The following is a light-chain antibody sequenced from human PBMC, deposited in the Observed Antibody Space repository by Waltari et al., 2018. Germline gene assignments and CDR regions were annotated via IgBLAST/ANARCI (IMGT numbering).Light chain of an antibody. V-gene: IGLV3-25*03. Sequence: SSGLTQPPSMSVSPGLTARITCSGDALAQQFVHWYQQKPGQAPVMVIFNDSERPSEIPERFSGSTSGTTGTLTISGVQAEDEADYYCQSADTTDYVLFGGGTSLTVL. CDR1: ALAQQF. J-gene: IGLJ2*01. CDR2: NDS. CDR3: QSADTTDYVL.